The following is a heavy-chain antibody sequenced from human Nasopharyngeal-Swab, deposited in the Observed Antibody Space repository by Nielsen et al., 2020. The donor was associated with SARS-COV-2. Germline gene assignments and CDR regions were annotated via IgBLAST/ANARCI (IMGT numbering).Heavy chain of an antibody. J-gene: IGHJ5*01. CDR3: AKYAHYDFLSGYHLGWFDS. V-gene: IGHV4-59*01. D-gene: IGHD3-3*01. Sequence: WIRQPPGKGLEWIGYIYYSGGANYNLSLKSRVTISVDTSKNQFSLKLNSVTAADTAVYYCAKYAHYDFLSGYHLGWFDSWGQGTLVTVSS. CDR2: IYYSGGA.